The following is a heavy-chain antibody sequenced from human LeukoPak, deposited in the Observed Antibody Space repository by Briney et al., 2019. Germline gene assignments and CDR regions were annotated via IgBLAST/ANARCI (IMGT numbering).Heavy chain of an antibody. V-gene: IGHV3-30*02. CDR3: AKDRNYYGSGSYFNMDV. J-gene: IGHJ6*04. CDR1: GFTFSSYG. CDR2: IRYDGSNK. Sequence: SGGSLRLSCAASGFTFSSYGMHWVRQAPGKGLEWVAFIRYDGSNKYYADSVKGRFTISRDNSKNTLYLQMNSLRAEDTAVYYCAKDRNYYGSGSYFNMDVWGKGTTVTVSS. D-gene: IGHD3-10*01.